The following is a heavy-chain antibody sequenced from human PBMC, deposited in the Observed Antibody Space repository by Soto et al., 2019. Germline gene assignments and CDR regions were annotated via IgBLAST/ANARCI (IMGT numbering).Heavy chain of an antibody. Sequence: SETLSLTCAVYGGSFSGYYWSWIRQPPGKGLEWIGEINHSGSTNYNPSLKSRATISVDTSKNQFSLKLSSVTAADTAVYYCASYTKAGGATHYYYGMDVWGQGITVNLSS. CDR1: GGSFSGYY. D-gene: IGHD1-26*01. V-gene: IGHV4-34*01. J-gene: IGHJ6*02. CDR3: ASYTKAGGATHYYYGMDV. CDR2: INHSGST.